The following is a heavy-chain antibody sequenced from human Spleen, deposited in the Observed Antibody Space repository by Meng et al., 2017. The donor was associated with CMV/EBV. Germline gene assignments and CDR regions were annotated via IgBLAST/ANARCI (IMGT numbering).Heavy chain of an antibody. CDR2: ISYGGST. J-gene: IGHJ4*02. V-gene: IGHV4-39*01. CDR1: GGSISSSGYY. Sequence: SETLSLTCSVSGGSISSSGYYWGWIRRPPGKGLEWMGSISYGGSTYYNPSLKSRVTISGDTSKNQFSLRLSSVTAADTAVYYCARLRGATYNPRVDYWGQGTLVTVSS. CDR3: ARLRGATYNPRVDY. D-gene: IGHD1-26*01.